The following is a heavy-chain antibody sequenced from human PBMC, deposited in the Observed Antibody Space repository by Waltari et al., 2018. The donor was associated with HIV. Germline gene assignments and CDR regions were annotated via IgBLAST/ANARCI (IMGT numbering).Heavy chain of an antibody. CDR3: AKERARGDFRLRPLDYGLDV. CDR2: IWFDGRSQ. V-gene: IGHV3-30*02. J-gene: IGHJ6*02. CDR1: GFSFASHG. Sequence: QLVQSGGGVVQLGRSLKLSCTASGFSFASHGLHLFRPAPGKGLEWGALIWFDGRSQSYGPSVEGRFIISRDNSNNTLYLFMSDLRSEDTATYYCAKERARGDFRLRPLDYGLDVWGRGTPVIVSS. D-gene: IGHD2-21*02.